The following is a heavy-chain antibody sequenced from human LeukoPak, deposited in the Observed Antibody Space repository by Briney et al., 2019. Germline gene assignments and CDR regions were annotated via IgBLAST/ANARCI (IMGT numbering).Heavy chain of an antibody. CDR1: GFTFSNAW. CDR3: TTVFRYTSSSRDY. Sequence: GGSLRLSCAASGFTFSNAWMSWVRQAPGKGLEWVGRIKTKSDGGTTDYAAPVEGRFTISRDDSKNTLYLQMNSLKTEDTAVYYCTTVFRYTSSSRDYWGQGTLVTVSS. V-gene: IGHV3-15*01. CDR2: IKTKSDGGTT. D-gene: IGHD6-6*01. J-gene: IGHJ4*02.